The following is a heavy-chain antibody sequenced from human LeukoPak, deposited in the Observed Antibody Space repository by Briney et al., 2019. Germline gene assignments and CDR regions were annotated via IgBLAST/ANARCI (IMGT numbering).Heavy chain of an antibody. CDR3: ARGSSGWYGGYYFDY. Sequence: SETLSVTCTVSGGSISSYYWSWIRQPPGKGLEWIGYIYYSGSTNYNPSLKSRVTISVDTSKNQFSLKLSSVTAADTAVYYCARGSSGWYGGYYFDYWGQGTLVTVSS. D-gene: IGHD6-19*01. V-gene: IGHV4-59*01. CDR1: GGSISSYY. CDR2: IYYSGST. J-gene: IGHJ4*02.